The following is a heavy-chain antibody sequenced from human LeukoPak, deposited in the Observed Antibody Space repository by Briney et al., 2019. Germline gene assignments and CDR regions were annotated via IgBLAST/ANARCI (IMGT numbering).Heavy chain of an antibody. CDR2: IYYSGST. J-gene: IGHJ4*02. CDR1: GGSISSYY. V-gene: IGHV4-59*01. D-gene: IGHD5-18*01. CDR3: ARDTAMVYYFDH. Sequence: SETLSLTCTVSGGSISSYYWSWIRQPPGKGLEWIGYIYYSGSTNYNPSLKSRVTISVDTSKNQFSLKLSSVTAADTAVYYCARDTAMVYYFDHWGQGTLVTVSS.